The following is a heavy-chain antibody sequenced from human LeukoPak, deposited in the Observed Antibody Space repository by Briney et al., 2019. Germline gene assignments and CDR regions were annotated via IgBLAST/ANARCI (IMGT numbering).Heavy chain of an antibody. J-gene: IGHJ4*02. CDR3: AKDRDLDY. Sequence: PGGSLRLSCAASGFTFDDHAMHWVRQAPGKGLEWVSGISWNSGSIGYADSVKGRFTISRDNAKNSLYLQMNSLRAEDTALYYCAKDRDLDYWGQGTLVTVSS. V-gene: IGHV3-9*01. CDR2: ISWNSGSI. CDR1: GFTFDDHA.